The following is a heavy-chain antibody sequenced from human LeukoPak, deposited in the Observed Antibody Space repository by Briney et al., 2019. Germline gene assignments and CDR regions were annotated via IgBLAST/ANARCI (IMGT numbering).Heavy chain of an antibody. CDR3: ATAYSSGWYALGG. V-gene: IGHV1-46*01. CDR1: GYTFTSYY. CDR2: INPSGGST. Sequence: ASVKVSCKASGYTFTSYYMHWVRQAPGQGLEWMGIINPSGGSTSYAQKFQGRGTMTRDTSTSTVYMELSSLRSEDTAVYYCATAYSSGWYALGGWGQGTLVTVSS. J-gene: IGHJ4*02. D-gene: IGHD6-19*01.